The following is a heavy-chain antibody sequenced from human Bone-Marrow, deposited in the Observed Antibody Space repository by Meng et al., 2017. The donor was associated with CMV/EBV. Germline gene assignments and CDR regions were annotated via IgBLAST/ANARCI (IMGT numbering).Heavy chain of an antibody. D-gene: IGHD3-3*01. J-gene: IGHJ4*02. CDR1: GYTFTTYD. CDR3: ALRFLEWPVDY. V-gene: IGHV1-8*03. CDR2: INPNNGNT. Sequence: ASVKVSCKASGYTFTTYDIYWVRQTTGQGLEWMGWINPNNGNTGYAQKFQGRVTITTDESTSTAYMELSSLRSEDTAVYYCALRFLEWPVDYWGQGTLVTVSS.